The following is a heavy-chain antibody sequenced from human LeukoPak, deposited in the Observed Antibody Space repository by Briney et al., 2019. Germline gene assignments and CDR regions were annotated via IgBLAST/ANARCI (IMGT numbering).Heavy chain of an antibody. CDR3: ARDSAMPYDILTGPDY. D-gene: IGHD3-9*01. CDR2: IWYDGSNK. J-gene: IGHJ4*02. CDR1: GFTFSSYG. Sequence: GGSLRLSCAASGFTFSSYGMHWVRQAPGKGLEGVAVIWYDGSNKYYADSVKGRFTISRDNSKNTLYLQMNSLRAEDTAVYYCARDSAMPYDILTGPDYWGQGTLVTVSS. V-gene: IGHV3-33*01.